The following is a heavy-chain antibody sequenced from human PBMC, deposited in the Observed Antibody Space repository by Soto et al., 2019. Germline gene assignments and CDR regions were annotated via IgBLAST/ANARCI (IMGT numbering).Heavy chain of an antibody. J-gene: IGHJ4*02. V-gene: IGHV3-9*01. CDR1: GFTFDDYA. CDR3: AKATSYSGYDLGGLDY. D-gene: IGHD5-12*01. Sequence: EVQLVESGGGLVQPGRSLRLSCAASGFTFDDYAMHWVRQAPGKGLEWVSGISWNSGSIGYADSVKGRFTISRDNAKNSLYLQMNSLRAEDTALYYCAKATSYSGYDLGGLDYWGQGTLVTVSS. CDR2: ISWNSGSI.